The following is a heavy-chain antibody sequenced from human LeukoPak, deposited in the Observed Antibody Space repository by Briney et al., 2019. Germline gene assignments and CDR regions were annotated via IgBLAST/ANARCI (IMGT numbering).Heavy chain of an antibody. CDR3: AKGVGSSWLSTLSQVAMDV. J-gene: IGHJ6*03. V-gene: IGHV3-30*18. CDR2: ISKDGSNE. Sequence: GGSLRLSCAASGLTFSSYDMHWVRQAPGKGLEWVAVISKDGSNEYYADSVKGRLAISRDNSKNTLYLQMNSLRAEDTAVYYCAKGVGSSWLSTLSQVAMDVWGKGTTVTISS. CDR1: GLTFSSYD. D-gene: IGHD3-9*01.